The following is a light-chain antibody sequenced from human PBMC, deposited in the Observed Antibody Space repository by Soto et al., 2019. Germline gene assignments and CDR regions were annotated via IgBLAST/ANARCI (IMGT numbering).Light chain of an antibody. Sequence: EIVLTQSPATLSLSPGERATLSCRASQSVSSYLAWYQQKPGQAPRLLIYDASNRATGIPARFSGGGSGTVFTLTISSLEPEDFAVYYCQQRSNWLTFGGGTKVEIK. V-gene: IGKV3-11*01. CDR1: QSVSSY. CDR3: QQRSNWLT. J-gene: IGKJ4*01. CDR2: DAS.